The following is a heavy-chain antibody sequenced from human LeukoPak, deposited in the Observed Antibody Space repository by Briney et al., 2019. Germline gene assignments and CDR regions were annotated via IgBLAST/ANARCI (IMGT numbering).Heavy chain of an antibody. J-gene: IGHJ4*02. Sequence: GGSLRLSCAASGFTFISYAMTWARQAPGKGLEWVSAISGSGGNTYYADSVKGRFTISRDNSKNTVYLQMSSLRAEDTAVYFCAKDKVGATSPFDYWGQGTLVTVSS. V-gene: IGHV3-23*01. CDR2: ISGSGGNT. CDR3: AKDKVGATSPFDY. CDR1: GFTFISYA. D-gene: IGHD1-26*01.